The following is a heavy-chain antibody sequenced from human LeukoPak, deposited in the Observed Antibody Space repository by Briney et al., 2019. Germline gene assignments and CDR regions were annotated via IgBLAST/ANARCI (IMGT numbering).Heavy chain of an antibody. V-gene: IGHV3-21*04. CDR1: GFTFSSYS. J-gene: IGHJ4*02. CDR3: AKDQQLATLYYFDS. Sequence: GGSLRLSCAASGFTFSSYSMNWVRQAPGKGLEWVSSISSSSSYIYYADSVKGRFTISRDNAKNSLYLQMNSLRAEDTALYYCAKDQQLATLYYFDSWGQGTLVTVSS. CDR2: ISSSSSYI. D-gene: IGHD6-13*01.